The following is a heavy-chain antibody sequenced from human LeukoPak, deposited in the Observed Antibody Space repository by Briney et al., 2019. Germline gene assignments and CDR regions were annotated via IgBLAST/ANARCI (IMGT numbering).Heavy chain of an antibody. Sequence: PGGSLRLSCAASGFTFNRYNMNWVRRAPGKGLEWVSSISTSSSYIYYADSVKGRFTISRDNAKNSLYLQMNSLRAEDTAVYYCAELGITTIGGVWGKGTTVTISS. CDR1: GFTFNRYN. D-gene: IGHD3-10*02. CDR2: ISTSSSYI. J-gene: IGHJ6*04. V-gene: IGHV3-21*01. CDR3: AELGITTIGGV.